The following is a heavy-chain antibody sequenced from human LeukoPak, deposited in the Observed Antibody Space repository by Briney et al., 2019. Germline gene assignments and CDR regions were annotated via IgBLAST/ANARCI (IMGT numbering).Heavy chain of an antibody. V-gene: IGHV4-39*07. CDR1: GASISSSSYY. Sequence: SETLSLTCTVSGASISSSSYYWGWIRQPPGKGLEWIGSIYYSGSTYYNPSLKSRVTISVDTSKNQFSLNLSSVTAADTAVYYCARVGAGATHFDYWGQGTLVTVSS. CDR2: IYYSGST. J-gene: IGHJ4*02. CDR3: ARVGAGATHFDY. D-gene: IGHD1-26*01.